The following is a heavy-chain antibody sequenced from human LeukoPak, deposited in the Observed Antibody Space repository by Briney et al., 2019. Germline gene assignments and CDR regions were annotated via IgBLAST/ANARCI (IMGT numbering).Heavy chain of an antibody. CDR3: AKILTTVTSYYYGMDV. D-gene: IGHD4-11*01. Sequence: GGSLRLSWAASGFTFSSYAISCVRQAPGKGLEWVSAISGSGYNTYYADSVKGRFTISRDNSKSTLYLQMHSLRAEDTAVYYCAKILTTVTSYYYGMDVWGQGTTVTVSS. CDR1: GFTFSSYA. V-gene: IGHV3-23*01. J-gene: IGHJ6*02. CDR2: ISGSGYNT.